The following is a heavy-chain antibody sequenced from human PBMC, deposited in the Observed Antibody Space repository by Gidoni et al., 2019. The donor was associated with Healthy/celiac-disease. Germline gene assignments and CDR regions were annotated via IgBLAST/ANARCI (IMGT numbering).Heavy chain of an antibody. J-gene: IGHJ4*02. CDR2: ISSSSSYT. CDR1: GFTFSDYY. D-gene: IGHD3-3*01. V-gene: IGHV3-11*05. Sequence: QVQLVESGGGLVKPGGSLRPSCAASGFTFSDYYMSWIRQAPGKGLEWVSYISSSSSYTNYADSVKGRFTISRDNAKNSLYLQMNSLRAEDTAVYYCARSISPCGYYGVCYFDYWGQGTLVTVSS. CDR3: ARSISPCGYYGVCYFDY.